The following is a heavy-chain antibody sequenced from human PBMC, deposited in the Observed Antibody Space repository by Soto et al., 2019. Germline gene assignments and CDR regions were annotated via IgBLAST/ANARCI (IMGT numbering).Heavy chain of an antibody. D-gene: IGHD2-2*01. CDR1: GGSFSGYY. Sequence: SETLSLTCAVYGGSFSGYYWSWIRPPPGKGLEWIGEINHSGSTNYNPSLKSRVTISVDTSKNQFSLKLSSVTAADTAVYYCARRGQAAIVPALSFDDWGQGTVVTSPQ. CDR3: ARRGQAAIVPALSFDD. CDR2: INHSGST. V-gene: IGHV4-34*01. J-gene: IGHJ4*02.